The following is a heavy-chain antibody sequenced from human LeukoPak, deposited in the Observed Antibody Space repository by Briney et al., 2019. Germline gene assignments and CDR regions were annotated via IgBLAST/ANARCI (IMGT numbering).Heavy chain of an antibody. D-gene: IGHD3-10*01. V-gene: IGHV3-15*01. CDR1: GFTFNNAW. CDR3: TTEGIFTMVRGVITVFDY. Sequence: GGSLRLSCAASGFTFNNAWMSSVRQAPGKGLEWVGRIKSKADGGTTDYAAPVKGRFTISRDDSKNTLFLQMNSLKTEDTAVFYCTTEGIFTMVRGVITVFDYWGQGTLVTVSS. CDR2: IKSKADGGTT. J-gene: IGHJ4*02.